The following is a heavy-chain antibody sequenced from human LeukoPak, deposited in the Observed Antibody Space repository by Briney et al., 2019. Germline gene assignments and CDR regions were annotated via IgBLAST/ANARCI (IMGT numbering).Heavy chain of an antibody. CDR2: IYYSGNT. V-gene: IGHV4-39*01. J-gene: IGHJ4*02. Sequence: SETLTLTCTVSGVSISSSNSYWGWIRQPPGKGLEWIGRIYYSGNTYYNASLKSQVSISIDTSKTRFSLKLASVTAADTAVYYCARQTGSGLFILPGGQGTLVTVSS. D-gene: IGHD3/OR15-3a*01. CDR3: ARQTGSGLFILP. CDR1: GVSISSSNSY.